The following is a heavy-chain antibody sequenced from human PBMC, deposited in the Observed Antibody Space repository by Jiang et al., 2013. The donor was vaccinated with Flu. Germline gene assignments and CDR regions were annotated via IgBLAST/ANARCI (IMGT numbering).Heavy chain of an antibody. Sequence: GSGLVKPSETLSLTCTVSGGSVSSAGSYWSWIRQPPGKGLEWIGYVYYSGSTTYNPSLKSRVTISVDTSMNQFSLKLRSVTAADTAVYYCARRYCSGGSCLIDYWGQGTLVTVSS. CDR1: GGSVSSAGSY. CDR2: VYYSGST. J-gene: IGHJ4*02. D-gene: IGHD2-15*01. CDR3: ARRYCSGGSCLIDY. V-gene: IGHV4-61*08.